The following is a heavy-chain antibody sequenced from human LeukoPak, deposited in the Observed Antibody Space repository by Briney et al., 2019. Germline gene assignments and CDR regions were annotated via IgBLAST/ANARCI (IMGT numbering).Heavy chain of an antibody. J-gene: IGHJ6*02. CDR2: ISAYNGNT. Sequence: GASVKVSCKASGNTFTNYGFSWVRQAPGQGLEWTGWISAYNGNTNYTQKLQGRVTMTTDAPTSTAYMELRSLRSDDTAVYYCARGAREQQPDYYYGLDVWGQGTTVTVSS. CDR3: ARGAREQQPDYYYGLDV. V-gene: IGHV1-18*01. CDR1: GNTFTNYG. D-gene: IGHD6-13*01.